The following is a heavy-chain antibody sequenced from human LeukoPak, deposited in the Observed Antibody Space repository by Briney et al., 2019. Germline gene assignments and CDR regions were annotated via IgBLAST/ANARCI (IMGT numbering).Heavy chain of an antibody. Sequence: SETLSLTCTVSGGSISSGGYYWSWIRRHPGKGLEWIGYIYYSGSTYYNPSLKSRVTISVDTSKNQFSLKLSSVTAADTAVYYCARDGSGYGSGGFDYWGQGTLVTVSS. D-gene: IGHD5-12*01. CDR3: ARDGSGYGSGGFDY. CDR2: IYYSGST. J-gene: IGHJ4*02. CDR1: GGSISSGGYY. V-gene: IGHV4-31*03.